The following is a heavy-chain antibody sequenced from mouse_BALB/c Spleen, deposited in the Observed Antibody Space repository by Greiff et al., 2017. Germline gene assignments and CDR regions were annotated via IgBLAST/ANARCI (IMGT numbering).Heavy chain of an antibody. J-gene: IGHJ4*01. CDR1: GFTFSSFG. D-gene: IGHD2-1*01. CDR3: ARRGYYGNGYAMDY. V-gene: IGHV5-17*02. CDR2: ISSGSSTI. Sequence: VQRVESGGGLVQPGGSRKLSCAASGFTFSSFGMHWVRQAPEKGLEWVAYISSGSSTIYYADTVKGRFTISRDNPKNTLFLQMTSLRSEDTAMYYCARRGYYGNGYAMDYWGQGTSVTVSS.